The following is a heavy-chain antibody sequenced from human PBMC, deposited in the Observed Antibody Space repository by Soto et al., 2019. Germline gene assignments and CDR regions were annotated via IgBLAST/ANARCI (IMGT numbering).Heavy chain of an antibody. J-gene: IGHJ3*02. CDR3: AILLAAFDI. D-gene: IGHD2-15*01. Sequence: SETLSLTCSVYCGSISSSSYYWGWIRQPPGKGLEWIGSIYYSGSTYYNPSLKSRVTISVDTSKNQFSLRLSSVTAADTDVYYCAILLAAFDIWGQGTMVTVSS. CDR2: IYYSGST. CDR1: CGSISSSSYY. V-gene: IGHV4-39*01.